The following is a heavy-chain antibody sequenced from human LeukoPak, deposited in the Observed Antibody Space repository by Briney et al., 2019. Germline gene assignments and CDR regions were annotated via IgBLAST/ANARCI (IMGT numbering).Heavy chain of an antibody. CDR2: IYSDNT. V-gene: IGHV3-53*01. CDR1: GFTVSSNS. Sequence: GGSLRLSCTVSGFTVSSNSMSWVRQAPGKGLEWVSFIYSDNTHYSDSVKGRFTISRDNSKNTLYLQMNSLRAEDTAVYYCAKGGDVGATTPFDYWGQGTLVTVSS. D-gene: IGHD1-26*01. CDR3: AKGGDVGATTPFDY. J-gene: IGHJ4*02.